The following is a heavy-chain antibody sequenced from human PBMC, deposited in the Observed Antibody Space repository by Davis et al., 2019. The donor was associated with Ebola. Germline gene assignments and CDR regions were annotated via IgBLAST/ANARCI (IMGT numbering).Heavy chain of an antibody. Sequence: GGSLRLSCAVSGFSVTSNYMSWVRQAPGKGLEWVSYISSSSSTIYYADSVKGRFTISRDNSKNTLYLQMNSLRAEDTAVYYCARSNPEYYYDSSGYSAYWYFDLWGRGTLVTVSS. CDR2: ISSSSSTI. J-gene: IGHJ2*01. CDR3: ARSNPEYYYDSSGYSAYWYFDL. CDR1: GFSVTSNY. V-gene: IGHV3-11*01. D-gene: IGHD3-22*01.